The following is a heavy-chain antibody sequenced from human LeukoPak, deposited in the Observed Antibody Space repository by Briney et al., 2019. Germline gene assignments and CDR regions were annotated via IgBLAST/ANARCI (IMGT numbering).Heavy chain of an antibody. J-gene: IGHJ4*02. CDR1: GYSISSGYS. V-gene: IGHV4-38-2*02. CDR3: ARMGAIAGASANPDY. CDR2: INHSGST. D-gene: IGHD4/OR15-4a*01. Sequence: SETLSLTCTVSGYSISSGYSWSWIRQPPGKGLEWIGEINHSGSTNYNPSLKSRVTISVDRSKNQFSLKLSSVTAADSAVYYCARMGAIAGASANPDYWGQGTLVTVSS.